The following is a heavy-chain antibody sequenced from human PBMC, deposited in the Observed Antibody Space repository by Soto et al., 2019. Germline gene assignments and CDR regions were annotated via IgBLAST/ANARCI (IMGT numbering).Heavy chain of an antibody. CDR3: ARGSIASPKFKRRFDP. Sequence: QVQLVQSGAEVKKPGASVKVSCKASGYTFTSYDINWVRQATGQGLEWMGWMNPNSGNTGYAQKFQGRVTMTRNTSISTAYMELSSLRSEDTAVYYCARGSIASPKFKRRFDPWGQGTLVTVSS. J-gene: IGHJ5*02. CDR2: MNPNSGNT. D-gene: IGHD6-6*01. CDR1: GYTFTSYD. V-gene: IGHV1-8*01.